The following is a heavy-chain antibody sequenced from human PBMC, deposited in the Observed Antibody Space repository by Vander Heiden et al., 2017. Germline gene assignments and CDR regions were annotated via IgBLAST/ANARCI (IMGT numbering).Heavy chain of an antibody. V-gene: IGHV3-30*18. Sequence: VQLVESGGGVVQPGRSLRLSCAASGFTFSSYGMHWVRQAQGKGLEWVAVISYEGSNKYYADSVKGRCTISRDNSKNTLYLQMNSLRAEDTAVYYCANQYGDYARGYWGQGTLVTVSS. CDR2: ISYEGSNK. D-gene: IGHD4-17*01. CDR1: GFTFSSYG. J-gene: IGHJ4*02. CDR3: ANQYGDYARGY.